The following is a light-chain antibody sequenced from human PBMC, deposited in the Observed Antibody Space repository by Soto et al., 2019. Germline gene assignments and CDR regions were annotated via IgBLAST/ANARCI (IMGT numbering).Light chain of an antibody. Sequence: EIVLTQSPATLSLSPGERATLSCRASQTISSDYLAWYQQKPGQAPRLLIFGAATRAADIPDRFSGSGSGTDFTLTISRLEPEDFAVYYCQRYGSSPTFGQRTKV. V-gene: IGKV3-20*01. CDR3: QRYGSSPT. CDR2: GAA. CDR1: QTISSDY. J-gene: IGKJ1*01.